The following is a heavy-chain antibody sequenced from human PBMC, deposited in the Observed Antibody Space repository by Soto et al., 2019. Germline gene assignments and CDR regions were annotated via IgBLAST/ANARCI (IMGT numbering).Heavy chain of an antibody. CDR3: ARGGYCSTTNCYNNWFDP. Sequence: GGSLRLSCVASRFTFSNFGMHWVRQAPGKGLEWAAFIWYDGSNKYYADSVKGRFTISRDNSKNTLYLQMDSLRVEDTAVYFCARGGYCSTTNCYNNWFDPWGQGTPVTVSS. J-gene: IGHJ5*02. D-gene: IGHD2-2*02. V-gene: IGHV3-33*01. CDR2: IWYDGSNK. CDR1: RFTFSNFG.